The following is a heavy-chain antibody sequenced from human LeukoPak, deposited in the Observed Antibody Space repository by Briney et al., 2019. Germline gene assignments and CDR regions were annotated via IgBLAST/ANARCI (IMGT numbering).Heavy chain of an antibody. J-gene: IGHJ4*02. D-gene: IGHD6-13*01. V-gene: IGHV3-74*01. CDR3: ARGTVGAPGIDY. CDR1: GITFYGYW. Sequence: GGSLRLSCEASGITFYGYWIHWFRQLPGKGLVWVSEINGVGNKKNYADSVRGRFTVSRDNAKDTVYLQMDSLSVEDMAVYYCARGTVGAPGIDYWGQGTLVSVSS. CDR2: INGVGNKK.